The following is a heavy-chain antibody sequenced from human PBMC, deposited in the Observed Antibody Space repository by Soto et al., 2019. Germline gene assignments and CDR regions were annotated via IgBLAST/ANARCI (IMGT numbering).Heavy chain of an antibody. Sequence: QAQLVESGGDLVQPGGFLRLSCAASGFTFGAFYMTWIRRAPGRGLKWISYISNTSSTIYYAESVKERFSISRDNAENSLYLQMNSLRAKDTRVYYCARPNWHSRGGVLHLWGRGPLVIVSS. CDR3: ARPNWHSRGGVLHL. CDR1: GFTFGAFY. J-gene: IGHJ2*01. D-gene: IGHD1-7*01. CDR2: ISNTSSTI. V-gene: IGHV3-11*01.